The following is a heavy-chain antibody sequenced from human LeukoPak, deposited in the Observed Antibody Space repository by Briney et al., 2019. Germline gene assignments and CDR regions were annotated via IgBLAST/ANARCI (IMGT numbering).Heavy chain of an antibody. Sequence: SETLSLTCTVSGGSTSSGDYYWSWIRQPPGKGLEWIGYIYYSGSTYYNPSLKSRVTISVDTSKNQFSLKLSSVTAADTAVYYCARLDYYDSSGSTWGQGTLVTVSS. CDR1: GGSTSSGDYY. D-gene: IGHD3-22*01. CDR2: IYYSGST. V-gene: IGHV4-30-4*01. J-gene: IGHJ4*02. CDR3: ARLDYYDSSGST.